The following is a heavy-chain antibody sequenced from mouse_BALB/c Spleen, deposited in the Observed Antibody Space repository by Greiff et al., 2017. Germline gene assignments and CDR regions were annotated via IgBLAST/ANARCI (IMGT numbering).Heavy chain of an antibody. CDR1: GFTFSSFG. Sequence: EVQLVESGGGLVQPGGSRKLSCAASGFTFSSFGMHWVRQAPEKGLEWVAYISSGSSTIYYADTVKGRFTISRDNPKNTLFLQMTSLRSEDTAMYYCARSLYDGYYGWFAYWGQGTLVTVSA. V-gene: IGHV5-17*02. J-gene: IGHJ3*01. D-gene: IGHD2-3*01. CDR3: ARSLYDGYYGWFAY. CDR2: ISSGSSTI.